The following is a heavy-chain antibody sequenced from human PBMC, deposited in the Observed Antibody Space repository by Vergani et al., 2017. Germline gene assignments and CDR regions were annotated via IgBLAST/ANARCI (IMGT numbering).Heavy chain of an antibody. D-gene: IGHD6-13*01. CDR2: IRYDGSNK. CDR1: GFTFSSYG. J-gene: IGHJ4*02. Sequence: QVQLVESGGGVVQPGGSLRLSCAASGFTFSSYGMHWVRQAPGKGLEWVAFIRYDGSNKYYVDSVKGRFTISRDNAKNSLCLQMNSLRAEDTAVYYCAREAAAGTVFDYWGQGTLVTVAS. V-gene: IGHV3-30*02. CDR3: AREAAAGTVFDY.